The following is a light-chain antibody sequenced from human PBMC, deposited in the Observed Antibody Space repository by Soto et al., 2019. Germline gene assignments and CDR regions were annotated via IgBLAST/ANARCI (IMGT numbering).Light chain of an antibody. J-gene: IGKJ4*01. CDR3: QQSYSTPLT. Sequence: DIQMTQSPSSLSASVGDRVTITCRASQSIRSYLNWYQQKRGKAPKLXIYAASSLQSGVPSMFSGGGAGTDCTRTISSLQPEDVATYSCQQSYSTPLTFGGGTKVDIK. CDR1: QSIRSY. CDR2: AAS. V-gene: IGKV1-39*01.